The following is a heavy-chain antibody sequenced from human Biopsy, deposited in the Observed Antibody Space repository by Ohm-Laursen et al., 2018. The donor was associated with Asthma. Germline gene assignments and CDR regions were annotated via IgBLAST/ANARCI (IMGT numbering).Heavy chain of an antibody. J-gene: IGHJ4*02. CDR2: IYHLGNA. D-gene: IGHD3-22*01. Sequence: SDTLSLTCDVSGGSISVSSWWSWVRQPPGRGLEWIGQIYHLGNANYNPSLKSRVTMPVDKSKNQFSLKLTSVTAADTAVYFCARRWRSYDSSNYYLDQWGQGTLVTVSS. CDR1: GGSISVSSW. V-gene: IGHV4-4*02. CDR3: ARRWRSYDSSNYYLDQ.